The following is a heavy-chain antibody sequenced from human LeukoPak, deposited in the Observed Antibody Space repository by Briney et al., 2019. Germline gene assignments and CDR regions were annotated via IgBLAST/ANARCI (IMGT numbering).Heavy chain of an antibody. CDR2: GSGSST. Sequence: TGGSLRLSCAASGFTFSDCAMIWVRQAPGRGLEWVSSGSGSSTYYADSVKGRFTISRDNSKNTLYLQMNSLRAEDTAVYYCAKGGLLPAHVGPIDCWGQGTLVIVSS. CDR3: AKGGLLPAHVGPIDC. J-gene: IGHJ4*02. V-gene: IGHV3-23*01. CDR1: GFTFSDCA. D-gene: IGHD1-26*01.